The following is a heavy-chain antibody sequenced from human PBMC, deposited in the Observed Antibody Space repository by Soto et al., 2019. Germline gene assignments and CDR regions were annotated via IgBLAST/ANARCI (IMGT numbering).Heavy chain of an antibody. CDR1: GFTFSSYA. Sequence: QVQLVESGGGVVQPGRSLRLSCAASGFTFSSYAMHWVRQAPGKGLEWVAVISYDGSNKYYADSVKGRFTISTDNSKNTLYLQMNSLRAEDTAVYYCARDLYYYERNWFDPWGQGTLVTVSS. V-gene: IGHV3-30-3*01. J-gene: IGHJ5*02. D-gene: IGHD3-22*01. CDR2: ISYDGSNK. CDR3: ARDLYYYERNWFDP.